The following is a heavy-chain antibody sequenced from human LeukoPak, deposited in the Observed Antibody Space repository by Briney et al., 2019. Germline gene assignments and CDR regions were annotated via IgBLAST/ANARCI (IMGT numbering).Heavy chain of an antibody. Sequence: PGGSLRLSCVASGFSFDSYGMHWVRQAPGKGLEWVSAISGNGDITYYTDSVKGRFTISRDNSKNTLFLQMNSLRAEDTAVYYCAKVTGGDMITYGGLDYWGQGTLVTVSS. CDR3: AKVTGGDMITYGGLDY. CDR1: GFSFDSYG. V-gene: IGHV3-23*01. D-gene: IGHD3-16*01. CDR2: ISGNGDIT. J-gene: IGHJ4*02.